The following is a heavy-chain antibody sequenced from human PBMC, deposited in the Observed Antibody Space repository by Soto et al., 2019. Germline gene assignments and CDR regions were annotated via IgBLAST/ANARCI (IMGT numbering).Heavy chain of an antibody. CDR2: ISSSSSTI. Sequence: GGSLRLSCAASGFTFSSYSMNWVRQAPGKGLEWVSYISSSSSTIYYADSVKGRFTISRDNAKNSLYLQMNSLRAEDTAVYYWAREPVIVVVVAAESGYMDVWGKGTTVTVSS. CDR3: AREPVIVVVVAAESGYMDV. CDR1: GFTFSSYS. V-gene: IGHV3-48*01. J-gene: IGHJ6*03. D-gene: IGHD2-15*01.